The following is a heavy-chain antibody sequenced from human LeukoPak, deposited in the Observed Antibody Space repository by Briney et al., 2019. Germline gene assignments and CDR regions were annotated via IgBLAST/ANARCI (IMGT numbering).Heavy chain of an antibody. CDR2: IYYSGST. J-gene: IGHJ5*02. V-gene: IGHV4-59*01. CDR3: ARDIAVAGIGWFDP. D-gene: IGHD6-19*01. Sequence: PSENLSLTCTVSGGSISSYYWSWLRQPPGKGLEWIGYIYYSGSTNYNPSLKSRVTISVDTSKNQFSLKLSSVTAADTAVYYCARDIAVAGIGWFDPWGQGTLVTVSS. CDR1: GGSISSYY.